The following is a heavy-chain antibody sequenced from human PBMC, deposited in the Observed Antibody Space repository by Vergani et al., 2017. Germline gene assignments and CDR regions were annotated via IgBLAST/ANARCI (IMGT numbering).Heavy chain of an antibody. V-gene: IGHV4-34*01. CDR2: VNHGGST. CDR1: GGSFSDYY. Sequence: QVQLQEWGAGLLKTSETLSLTCGVSGGSFSDYYWSWIHQAPGMGLEWIGEVNHGGSTNYNPSLKSRVSISVDTSKNQFSLQLTSVTAADSALYFCASIARAPTRRNPPTDYWGQGILVTVSS. D-gene: IGHD3-16*02. CDR3: ASIARAPTRRNPPTDY. J-gene: IGHJ4*02.